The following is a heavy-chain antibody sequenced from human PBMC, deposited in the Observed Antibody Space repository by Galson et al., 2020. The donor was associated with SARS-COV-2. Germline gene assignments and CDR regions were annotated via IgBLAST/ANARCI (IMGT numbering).Heavy chain of an antibody. CDR2: ISPSGGTI. D-gene: IGHD2-2*01. Sequence: GGSLRLSCAASGFTFTDQLMAWIRKFPGKGLEWLSYISPSGGTIHYAESLKGRFIISRENAKNTIYLQMNSLRVADTAVYYCAGDEGRGRDQRGGWFDPWGQGILVTV. CDR3: AGDEGRGRDQRGGWFDP. V-gene: IGHV3-11*01. CDR1: GFTFTDQL. J-gene: IGHJ5*02.